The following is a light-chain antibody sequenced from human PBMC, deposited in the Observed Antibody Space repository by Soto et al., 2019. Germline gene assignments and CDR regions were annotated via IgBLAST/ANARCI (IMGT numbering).Light chain of an antibody. Sequence: DIQSTQCPSSLSASVGDRVTITCRASQSISSYLNWYQQKQGKDPKVLLYAASSIQSGVPSRFSGSGSGTEFTLTISSLQPEDFATYYCQQSYSAPRPFGQGTKVDIK. V-gene: IGKV1-39*01. CDR3: QQSYSAPRP. CDR1: QSISSY. J-gene: IGKJ1*01. CDR2: AAS.